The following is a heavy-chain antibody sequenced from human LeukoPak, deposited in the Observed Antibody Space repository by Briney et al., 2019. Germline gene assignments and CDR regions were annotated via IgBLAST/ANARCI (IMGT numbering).Heavy chain of an antibody. J-gene: IGHJ4*02. V-gene: IGHV1-18*01. CDR3: ARGQYYYDSSGYYYSTTGFDY. CDR1: GYTFTSYG. CDR2: ISAYNGNT. D-gene: IGHD3-22*01. Sequence: ASVKVSCKASGYTFTSYGISWVRQAPGQGLEWMGWISAYNGNTNYAQKLQGRVTMTTDTSTSTAHMELRSLRSDDTAVYYCARGQYYYDSSGYYYSTTGFDYWGQGTLVTVSS.